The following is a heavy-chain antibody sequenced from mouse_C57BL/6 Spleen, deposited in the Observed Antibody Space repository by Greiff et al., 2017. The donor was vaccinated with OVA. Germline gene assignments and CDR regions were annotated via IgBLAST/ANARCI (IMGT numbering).Heavy chain of an antibody. D-gene: IGHD1-1*01. Sequence: EVQGVESGGGLVQPKGSLKLSCAASGFTFNTYAMHWVRQAPGKGLEWVARIRSKSSNYATYYADSVKDRFTISRDDSQSMLYLQMNNLKTEDTAMYYCVRDRDYYGSSPWFAYWGQGTLVTVSA. CDR1: GFTFNTYA. CDR3: VRDRDYYGSSPWFAY. V-gene: IGHV10-3*01. J-gene: IGHJ3*01. CDR2: IRSKSSNYAT.